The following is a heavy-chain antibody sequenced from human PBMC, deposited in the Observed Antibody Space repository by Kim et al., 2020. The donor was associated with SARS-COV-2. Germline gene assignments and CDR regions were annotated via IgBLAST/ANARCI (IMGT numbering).Heavy chain of an antibody. V-gene: IGHV3-23*01. CDR2: ISGGGVNK. Sequence: GGSLRLSCVASGFTFDIYAMTWVRQAPGKGLVWVSGISGGGVNKFYADSVRGRFTISRDNSKNTLFLQMNSLRDEDTALYYCAKVVVMDAYNYCYYYAK. D-gene: IGHD3-16*01. J-gene: IGHJ6*01. CDR3: AKVVVMDAYNYCYYYAK. CDR1: GFTFDIYA.